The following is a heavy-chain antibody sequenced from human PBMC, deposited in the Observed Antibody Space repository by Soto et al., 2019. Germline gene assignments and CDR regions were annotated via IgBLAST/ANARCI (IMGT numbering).Heavy chain of an antibody. Sequence: EVQLVESGGGLVQPGGSLRLSCATSGFILSDCAMNWVRQAPGKGLEWVSYISSSSSVIDYADSVKGRFTVSRDNARNSLYLQMNSLRAEDTAVYYCARDLSWGSNWYYYMDVWCKGTTFTVSS. CDR2: ISSSSSVI. V-gene: IGHV3-48*01. CDR3: ARDLSWGSNWYYYMDV. CDR1: GFILSDCA. D-gene: IGHD7-27*01. J-gene: IGHJ6*03.